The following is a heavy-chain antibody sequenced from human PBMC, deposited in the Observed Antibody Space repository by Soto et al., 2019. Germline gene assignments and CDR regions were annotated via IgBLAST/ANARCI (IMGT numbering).Heavy chain of an antibody. CDR3: TTGNDYVWGSYRSFDY. CDR2: IKSKTDGGTT. V-gene: IGHV3-15*01. CDR1: GFTFSNAW. Sequence: EVQLVESGGGLVKPGGSLRLSCAASGFTFSNAWMSWVRQAPGKGLEWFGRIKSKTDGGTTDYAAPVKGRFTISRDDSKNTLYLQMNSLKTEDTAVYYCTTGNDYVWGSYRSFDYWGQGTLVTVSS. J-gene: IGHJ4*02. D-gene: IGHD3-16*02.